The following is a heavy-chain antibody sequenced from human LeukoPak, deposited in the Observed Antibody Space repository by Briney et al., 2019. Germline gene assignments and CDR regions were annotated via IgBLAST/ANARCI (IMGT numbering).Heavy chain of an antibody. V-gene: IGHV3-48*03. J-gene: IGHJ4*02. CDR3: ARGLMDTAMGSFDY. D-gene: IGHD5-18*01. CDR2: ISSSGSTI. CDR1: GFTFSSYE. Sequence: GGSLRLSCAASGFTFSSYEMNWVRQAPGKGLEWVSYISSSGSTIYYADSVKGRFTISRDNAKNSLYLQMNSLRAEDTAVYYCARGLMDTAMGSFDYWGRGTLVTVSS.